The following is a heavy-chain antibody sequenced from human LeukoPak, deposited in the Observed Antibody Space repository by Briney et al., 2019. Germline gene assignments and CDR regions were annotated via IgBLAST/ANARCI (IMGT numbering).Heavy chain of an antibody. Sequence: SVKVSCKASGGTFSSYAISWVRQAPGQGLEWMGGIIPIFGTANYAQKFQGRVTITADESTSTAYMELSSLRSEDTAVYYCARGLYGNVDTAMVTDYYYYYMDVWGKGTTVTVSS. CDR1: GGTFSSYA. D-gene: IGHD5-18*01. V-gene: IGHV1-69*01. CDR2: IIPIFGTA. CDR3: ARGLYGNVDTAMVTDYYYYYMDV. J-gene: IGHJ6*03.